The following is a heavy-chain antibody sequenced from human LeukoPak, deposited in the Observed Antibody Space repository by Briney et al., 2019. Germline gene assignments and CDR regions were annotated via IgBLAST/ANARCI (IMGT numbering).Heavy chain of an antibody. Sequence: GGSLRLSCAASGFTFSSYAMSRVRQAPGKGLEWVSAISGSGGSTYYADSVKGRFTISRDNAKNSLYLQMNSLRAEDTAVYYCARGETKITIFGVVTSLHFDYWGQGTLVTVSS. CDR3: ARGETKITIFGVVTSLHFDY. J-gene: IGHJ4*02. V-gene: IGHV3-23*01. CDR2: ISGSGGST. D-gene: IGHD3-3*01. CDR1: GFTFSSYA.